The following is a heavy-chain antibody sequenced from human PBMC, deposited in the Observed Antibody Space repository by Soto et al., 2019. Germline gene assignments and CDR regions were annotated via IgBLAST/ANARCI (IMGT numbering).Heavy chain of an antibody. CDR3: ATNYGSGSAHFDN. V-gene: IGHV1-69*02. D-gene: IGHD3-10*01. J-gene: IGHJ4*02. CDR1: GYTFSRST. CDR2: TIPILSMS. Sequence: QAQMVQSGAEVKKPGSSGKVSCTASGYTFSRSTLSWVRQAPGQGLEWMGRTIPILSMSDYAQKFQGRVSITADKSTSTVYMELSRLRSEDTAVYYCATNYGSGSAHFDNWGQGTLVTVSS.